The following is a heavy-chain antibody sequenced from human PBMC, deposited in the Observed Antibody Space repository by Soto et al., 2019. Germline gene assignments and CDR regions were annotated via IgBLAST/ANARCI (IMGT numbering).Heavy chain of an antibody. CDR2: IHYSGGT. V-gene: IGHV4-61*01. CDR3: ARDPGYHDGSGDYQAPFDY. J-gene: IGHJ4*02. Sequence: QVQLQESGPGLVKPSETLSLTCTVSGGAVRSGSYYWSWIRQPPGKGLEWIGYIHYSGGTNYNPSLKSRVTISVDTSKTKFSLELSSVTAADTAVYYCARDPGYHDGSGDYQAPFDYWGQGTLVTVSS. CDR1: GGAVRSGSYY. D-gene: IGHD3-22*01.